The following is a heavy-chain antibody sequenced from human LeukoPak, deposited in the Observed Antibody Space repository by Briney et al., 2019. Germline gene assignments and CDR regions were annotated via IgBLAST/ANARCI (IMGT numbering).Heavy chain of an antibody. J-gene: IGHJ3*02. CDR2: INSNTGAT. Sequence: ASVKVSCRASGYTSTAYYIHWVRQAPGQGLEWMGWINSNTGATNSAQKFQGRVSLTRDTSIGAAYMELSRLTSDDTAVYFCARERVSRHXXXXGPFDAFDIWGQGTMVT. CDR3: ARERVSRHXXXXGPFDAFDI. CDR1: GYTSTAYY. V-gene: IGHV1-2*02. D-gene: IGHD6-13*01.